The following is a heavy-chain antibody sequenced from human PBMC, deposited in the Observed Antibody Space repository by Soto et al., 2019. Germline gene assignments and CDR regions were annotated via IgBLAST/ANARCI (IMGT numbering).Heavy chain of an antibody. Sequence: GPTLVNPTDNLTLTCTFSGFSLSTNVVAVGWIRQPPGKALEWLGLFYWDDDKRYSPSLEGRLTITRDTSENQVVLTMTNMDPVDAGTYYCVYRKGAATGKGNWFDPWGQGITVTVSS. V-gene: IGHV2-5*04. D-gene: IGHD6-13*01. CDR2: FYWDDDK. CDR3: VYRKGAATGKGNWFDP. J-gene: IGHJ5*02. CDR1: GFSLSTNVVA.